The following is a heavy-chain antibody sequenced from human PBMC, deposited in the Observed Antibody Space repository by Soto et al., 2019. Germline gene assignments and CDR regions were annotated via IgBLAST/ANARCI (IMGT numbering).Heavy chain of an antibody. CDR3: AADSGDHFHYYMDV. CDR2: LYSGGAT. Sequence: GGSLRLSCAASGFTVRSNYMSWFRLAPGKGLEWVSILYSGGATYYADSVKGRFTISEDVSKNTLYLQMNSLRAEDTAVYYCAADSGDHFHYYMDVWGRGTTVTVSS. CDR1: GFTVRSNY. D-gene: IGHD4-17*01. V-gene: IGHV3-66*01. J-gene: IGHJ6*03.